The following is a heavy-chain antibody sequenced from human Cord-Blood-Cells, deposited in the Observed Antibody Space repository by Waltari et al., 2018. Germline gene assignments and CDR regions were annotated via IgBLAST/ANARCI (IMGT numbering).Heavy chain of an antibody. CDR2: IKQEGSEK. CDR3: ARGGGSTDFDY. V-gene: IGHV3-7*01. CDR1: GFTFSSYW. Sequence: EVQLVESGGGLVQPGGSLRLSCAASGFTFSSYWMSWIRQAPGKGLEWVANIKQEGSEKYYVDSVKGRFTISRDNAKNSLYLQMNSLRAEDTAVYYCARGGGSTDFDYWGQGTLVTVSS. D-gene: IGHD2-21*02. J-gene: IGHJ4*02.